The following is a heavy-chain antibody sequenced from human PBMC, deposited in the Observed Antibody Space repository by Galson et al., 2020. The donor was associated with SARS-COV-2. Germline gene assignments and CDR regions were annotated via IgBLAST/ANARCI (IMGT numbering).Heavy chain of an antibody. J-gene: IGHJ4*02. D-gene: IGHD3-22*01. Sequence: SETLSLTCTVSGGSVGRGGFYWSWVRQHPGKGLEWIGYIYDTGSTNYNPSLKSRATISADTSMNQFSLKLTSVTAADTAVYYCARDRNYDSSGNYWFDYWGQGTLVTVSS. V-gene: IGHV4-31*03. CDR1: GGSVGRGGFY. CDR3: ARDRNYDSSGNYWFDY. CDR2: IYDTGST.